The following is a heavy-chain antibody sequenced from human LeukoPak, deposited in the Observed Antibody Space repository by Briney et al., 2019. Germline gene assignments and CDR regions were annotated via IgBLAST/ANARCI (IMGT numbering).Heavy chain of an antibody. CDR3: AREANYYGSGSYFEGTFDY. CDR1: GVSFTTYY. Sequence: PSETLSLTCTVSGVSFTTYYWSWIRQPPGKGLEWIGYIYHSGSTNYNPSLKSRVTISVDTSKNEFSLKLTSVTAADTAVYYCAREANYYGSGSYFEGTFDYWGQGSLVTVSS. CDR2: IYHSGST. V-gene: IGHV4-59*13. J-gene: IGHJ4*02. D-gene: IGHD3-10*01.